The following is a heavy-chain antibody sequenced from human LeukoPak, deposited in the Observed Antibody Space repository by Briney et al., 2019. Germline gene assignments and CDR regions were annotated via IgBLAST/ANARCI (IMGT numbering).Heavy chain of an antibody. CDR2: ISYDGSNR. V-gene: IGHV3-30*02. Sequence: GGSLRLSCAASGFTFSSSGMHWIRQAQGKGLEWVAFISYDGSNRYYADSVKGRFTTSRDNSKNTLYLQMDSLRAEDTAVYYCAKETRGSYSDYWGQGTLVTVSS. J-gene: IGHJ4*02. CDR1: GFTFSSSG. D-gene: IGHD5-12*01. CDR3: AKETRGSYSDY.